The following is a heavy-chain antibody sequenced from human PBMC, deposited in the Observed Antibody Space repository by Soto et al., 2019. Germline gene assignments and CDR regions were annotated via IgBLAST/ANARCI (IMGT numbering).Heavy chain of an antibody. Sequence: PSETLSLTCAVSGGNFRGFYWSWIRQPPEKGLEWIGYVYYSGNTNYNPSLKSRLTISVDTSKNQFSLKLSSVTAADTAVYYCARVGSGSFDYWGQGTLVTVSS. V-gene: IGHV4-59*01. CDR2: VYYSGNT. CDR1: GGNFRGFY. D-gene: IGHD3-22*01. CDR3: ARVGSGSFDY. J-gene: IGHJ4*02.